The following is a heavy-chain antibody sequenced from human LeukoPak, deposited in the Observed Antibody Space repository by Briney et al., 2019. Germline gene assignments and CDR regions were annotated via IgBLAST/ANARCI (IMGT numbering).Heavy chain of an antibody. CDR2: ISYDGSNK. D-gene: IGHD4-17*01. J-gene: IGHJ4*02. CDR1: GFTLSSYA. Sequence: GGSLRLSCAASGFTLSSYAMHWVRQAPGKGLEWVAIISYDGSNKYYADSVKGRFTISRDNSKNTLYLQMNSLRAEDTAVYYCAKDVGGYGDPFDYWGQGTLVTVSS. V-gene: IGHV3-30-3*01. CDR3: AKDVGGYGDPFDY.